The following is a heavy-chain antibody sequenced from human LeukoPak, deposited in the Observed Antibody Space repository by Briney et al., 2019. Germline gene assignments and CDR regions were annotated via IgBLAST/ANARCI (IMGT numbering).Heavy chain of an antibody. D-gene: IGHD4-23*01. V-gene: IGHV3-11*03. CDR1: GFTFSDYY. J-gene: IGHJ4*02. Sequence: GGSLRLSCAASGFTFSDYYMSWIRQAPGKGLEWVSYISSSSSYTNYADSVKGRFTISRDNAKNSLYLQMNSLRAEDTAVYYCARSTTVVTPLDYWGQGTLVTVSP. CDR3: ARSTTVVTPLDY. CDR2: ISSSSSYT.